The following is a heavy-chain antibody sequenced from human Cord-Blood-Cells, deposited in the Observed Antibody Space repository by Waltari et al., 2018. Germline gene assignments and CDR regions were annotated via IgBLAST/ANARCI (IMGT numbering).Heavy chain of an antibody. Sequence: QVQLQQWGAGLLKPSETLSLTCAVYGGSFSGYYWSWIRQPPGKGLEWIGEINHSGSTNYHPSLKSRVTISVDTSKNQFSLKLSSVTAADTAVYYCARGIQSYGSGSYYNYWGQGTLVTVSS. V-gene: IGHV4-34*01. CDR3: ARGIQSYGSGSYYNY. CDR2: INHSGST. D-gene: IGHD3-10*01. J-gene: IGHJ4*02. CDR1: GGSFSGYY.